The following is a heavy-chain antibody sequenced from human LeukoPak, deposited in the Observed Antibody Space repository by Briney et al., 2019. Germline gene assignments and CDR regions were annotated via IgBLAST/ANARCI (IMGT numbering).Heavy chain of an antibody. V-gene: IGHV1-46*01. J-gene: IGHJ6*03. CDR3: ASVGYCSGGSCSTARRGDYMDV. Sequence: ASVKVSCKASGYTFTSYYMHWVRQAPGQGLEWMGIINPSGGSTSYAQKFQGRVTMTRDMSTSTVYMELSSLRSEDTAVYYCASVGYCSGGSCSTARRGDYMDVWGKGTTLTVSS. CDR2: INPSGGST. D-gene: IGHD2-15*01. CDR1: GYTFTSYY.